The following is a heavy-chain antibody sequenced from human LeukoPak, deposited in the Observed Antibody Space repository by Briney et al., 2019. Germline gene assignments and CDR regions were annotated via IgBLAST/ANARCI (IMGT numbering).Heavy chain of an antibody. Sequence: SETLSLTCTVSGGSISSSSYYWGWIRQPPGKGLEWIGSIYYSGSTYYNPSLKSRVTISVDTSKNQFSLKLSSVTAADTAVYYCARLIAYSSSWPDYGGQGTLVTVSS. V-gene: IGHV4-39*01. D-gene: IGHD6-13*01. CDR1: GGSISSSSYY. J-gene: IGHJ4*02. CDR3: ARLIAYSSSWPDY. CDR2: IYYSGST.